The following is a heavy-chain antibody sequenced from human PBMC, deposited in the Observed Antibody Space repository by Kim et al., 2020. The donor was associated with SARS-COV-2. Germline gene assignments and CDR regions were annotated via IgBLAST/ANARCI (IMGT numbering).Heavy chain of an antibody. J-gene: IGHJ4*02. V-gene: IGHV3-30*07. D-gene: IGHD3-3*01. Sequence: RFTISRDNSKNTLYLQMNSLRAEDTAVYYCAREGSRSGIFGVVMRTGLGYWGQGTLVTVSS. CDR3: AREGSRSGIFGVVMRTGLGY.